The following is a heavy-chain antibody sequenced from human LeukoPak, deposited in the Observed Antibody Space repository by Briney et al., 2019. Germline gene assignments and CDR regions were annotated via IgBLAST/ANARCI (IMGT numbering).Heavy chain of an antibody. D-gene: IGHD6-13*01. CDR2: IYSGGST. Sequence: GGSLRLSCAASGFTVSNNYMSWVRQAPGKGLEWVSVIYSGGSTYYADSVKGRFTISRDNSKNTLYLQMNSLRAEDTAVYYCASGGSPPIAAGPGMAYWGQGTLVTVSS. J-gene: IGHJ4*02. CDR1: GFTVSNNY. V-gene: IGHV3-66*01. CDR3: ASGGSPPIAAGPGMAY.